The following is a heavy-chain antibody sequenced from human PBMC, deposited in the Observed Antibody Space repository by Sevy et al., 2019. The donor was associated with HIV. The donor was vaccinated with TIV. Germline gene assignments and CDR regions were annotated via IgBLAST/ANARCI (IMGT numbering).Heavy chain of an antibody. V-gene: IGHV3-21*01. D-gene: IGHD3-10*02. CDR2: ISGSGSYI. J-gene: IGHJ4*02. CDR3: VREAANVRYFDS. CDR1: GFTFSTYS. Sequence: GGSLRLSCGVSGFTFSTYSMNWVRQAPGKGLEWVSSISGSGSYIYYADSVQGRFTISRDNVKNLLYLQMNSLRAEDTAVYYCVREAANVRYFDSWGQGILVTVSS.